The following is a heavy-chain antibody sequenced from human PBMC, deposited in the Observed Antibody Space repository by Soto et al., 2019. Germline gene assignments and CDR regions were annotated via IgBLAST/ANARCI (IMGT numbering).Heavy chain of an antibody. V-gene: IGHV1-3*01. D-gene: IGHD3-16*02. CDR1: GYTFTSYA. J-gene: IGHJ4*02. CDR2: INAGNGNT. Sequence: ASVKVSCKASGYTFTSYAMHWVRQAPGQRLEWMGWINAGNGNTKYSQKFQGRVTITRDTSASTAYMELSSLRSEDTAVYYCARDPTINDYIWGSYRHNPGVFDYWGQGTLVTVSS. CDR3: ARDPTINDYIWGSYRHNPGVFDY.